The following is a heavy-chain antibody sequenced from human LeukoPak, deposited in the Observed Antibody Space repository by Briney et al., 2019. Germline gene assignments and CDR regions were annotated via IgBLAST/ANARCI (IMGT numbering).Heavy chain of an antibody. Sequence: GGSLRLSCAASGFTFSSSAMHWVRQAPDKGLEWVAVISYDGSNKYYADSVKGRFTISRDNSKNTLYLQMNSLRADDTAVYYCARGLELREFWFDPWGQGTLVTVSS. D-gene: IGHD1-7*01. CDR1: GFTFSSSA. V-gene: IGHV3-30-3*01. CDR2: ISYDGSNK. J-gene: IGHJ5*02. CDR3: ARGLELREFWFDP.